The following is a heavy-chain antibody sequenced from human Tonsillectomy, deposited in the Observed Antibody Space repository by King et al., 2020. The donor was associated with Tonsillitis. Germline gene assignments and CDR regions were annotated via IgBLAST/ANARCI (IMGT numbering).Heavy chain of an antibody. CDR2: IYYSGCT. Sequence: QLQESGPGLVKPSETLSLTCTVSGGSISSSSYYWGWIRQPPGKGLEWIGSIYYSGCTYYNPSLKSRVTISVDTSKNQFSLKLSSVTAADTAVYYCASYDWLSPYYFDYWGQGTLVTVSS. CDR1: GGSISSSSYY. J-gene: IGHJ4*02. CDR3: ASYDWLSPYYFDY. D-gene: IGHD3-9*01. V-gene: IGHV4-39*01.